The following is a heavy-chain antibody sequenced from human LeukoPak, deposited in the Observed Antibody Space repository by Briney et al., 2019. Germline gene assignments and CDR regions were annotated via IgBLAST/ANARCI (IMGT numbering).Heavy chain of an antibody. CDR2: ISNSGSSK. V-gene: IGHV3-48*03. D-gene: IGHD2-15*01. Sequence: GGSLRLSCVASGFTFSKYDMNWVRQVPGKGLEWVSYISNSGSSKYYVDSVKGRFTISRDNAKNSLYLQMNSLRAEDTAVYYCASLTVTGGSLSDYWGQGTLVTVSS. CDR3: ASLTVTGGSLSDY. CDR1: GFTFSKYD. J-gene: IGHJ4*02.